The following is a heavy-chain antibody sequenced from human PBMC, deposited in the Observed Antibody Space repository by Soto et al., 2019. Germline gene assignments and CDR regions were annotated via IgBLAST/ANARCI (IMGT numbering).Heavy chain of an antibody. CDR3: TKDTFGGRDS. CDR1: GIDLSIYW. J-gene: IGHJ4*02. CDR2: INPESTTI. D-gene: IGHD2-15*01. Sequence: EAQLVESGGGLVQPGGSLRLSCTGSGIDLSIYWMHWVREAPGKGLVWVSRINPESTTISYADSVKGGFTISRDNAENTLFLHMNSLSAEDTGVYYCTKDTFGGRDSWGQGTLVTVSS. V-gene: IGHV3-74*01.